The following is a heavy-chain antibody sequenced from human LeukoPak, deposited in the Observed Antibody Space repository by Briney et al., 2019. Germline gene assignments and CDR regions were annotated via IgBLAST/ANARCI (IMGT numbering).Heavy chain of an antibody. J-gene: IGHJ4*02. D-gene: IGHD3-10*01. V-gene: IGHV3-48*03. CDR2: INSAGSTT. CDR1: GFMFNSYE. CDR3: ARGTHITMVRGQTDY. Sequence: GGSLRLSCAASGFMFNSYEMNWVRQAPGEGLEWVSYINSAGSTTYYADSVKGRFTISRDNAKNSLYVQMNNLRAEDTAVYYCARGTHITMVRGQTDYWGQGTLVTVSS.